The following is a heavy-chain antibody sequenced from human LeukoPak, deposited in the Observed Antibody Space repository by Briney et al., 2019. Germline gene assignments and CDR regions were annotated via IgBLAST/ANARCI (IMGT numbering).Heavy chain of an antibody. CDR2: IYYSGST. J-gene: IGHJ4*02. CDR1: GGSISSSSYY. V-gene: IGHV4-39*07. CDR3: ARDPHGFGELGGY. Sequence: PSETLSLTCTVSGGSISSSSYYWGWIRQPPGKGLEWIGSIYYSGSTYYNPSLKSRVTISVDTSKNQFSLKLSSVTAADTAVYYCARDPHGFGELGGYWGQGTLVTVSS. D-gene: IGHD3-10*01.